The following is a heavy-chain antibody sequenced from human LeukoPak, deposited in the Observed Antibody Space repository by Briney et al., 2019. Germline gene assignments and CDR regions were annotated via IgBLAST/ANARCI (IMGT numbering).Heavy chain of an antibody. CDR3: VRDRITMVRGRSDAFDI. J-gene: IGHJ3*02. V-gene: IGHV4-38-2*02. CDR1: GYAISSGYY. D-gene: IGHD3-10*01. Sequence: PSETLSLTCTVSGYAISSGYYWGWIRQPPGKGLEWIGSIYHSGSTYYNPSLKSRVTISVDMSKNQFSLKVNSVTAADTAVYYCVRDRITMVRGRSDAFDIWGQGTMVTVSS. CDR2: IYHSGST.